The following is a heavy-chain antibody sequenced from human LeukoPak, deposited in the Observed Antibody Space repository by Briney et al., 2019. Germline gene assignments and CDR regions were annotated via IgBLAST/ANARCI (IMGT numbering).Heavy chain of an antibody. CDR2: ITSSSRYI. Sequence: GGSLRLSCAASGFTVSSNYMSWVRQAPGKGLEWVSSITSSSRYIYYADSVKGRFTISRDNAKNSLYLQMNSLRAEDTAVYYCAGTYYYDSSGYQTYYYYMDVWGKGTTVTVSS. J-gene: IGHJ6*03. CDR3: AGTYYYDSSGYQTYYYYMDV. V-gene: IGHV3-21*01. CDR1: GFTVSSNY. D-gene: IGHD3-22*01.